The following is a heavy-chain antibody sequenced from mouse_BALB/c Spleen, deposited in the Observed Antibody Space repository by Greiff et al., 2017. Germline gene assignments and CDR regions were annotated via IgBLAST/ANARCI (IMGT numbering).Heavy chain of an antibody. CDR2: IYPGSGNT. CDR1: GYTFTDYY. V-gene: IGHV1-77*01. J-gene: IGHJ4*01. CDR3: ARKRNYAMDY. Sequence: QVQLQQSGAELARPGASVKLSCKASGYTFTDYYINWVKQRTGQGLAWIGEIYPGSGNTYYNEKFKGKATLTADKSSSTAYMQLSSLTSEDSAVYFCARKRNYAMDYWGQGTSVTVSS.